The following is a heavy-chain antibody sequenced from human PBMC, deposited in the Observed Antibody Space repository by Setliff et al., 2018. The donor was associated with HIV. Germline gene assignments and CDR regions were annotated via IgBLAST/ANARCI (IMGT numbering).Heavy chain of an antibody. CDR3: ARGPPGRAPAPARAPHYYGLDL. J-gene: IGHJ6*01. Sequence: SETLSLTCTVSGGSISSSSYYWGWIRQPPGKGLEWIGSIYYSGSTYYNPSLKSRVTISVDTSKNQFSLKLSSVTAADTAVYYCARGPPGRAPAPARAPHYYGLDLWGPGTTVTVS. CDR2: IYYSGST. CDR1: GGSISSSSYY. D-gene: IGHD2-2*01. V-gene: IGHV4-39*07.